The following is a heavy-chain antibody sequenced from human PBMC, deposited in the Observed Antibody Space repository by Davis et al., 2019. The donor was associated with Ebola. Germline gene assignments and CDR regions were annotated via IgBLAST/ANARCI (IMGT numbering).Heavy chain of an antibody. CDR2: IHISGST. CDR1: GGSISSYY. V-gene: IGHV4-4*07. Sequence: PGGSLRLSCTVSGGSISSYYWSWIRQPAGKGLEYIGRIHISGSTEYNPSLKSRVTMSLDTSRNQFSLKLTSMTAADTALYICAGQSGVGAADWNYALWGRGTLVTVSS. J-gene: IGHJ2*01. D-gene: IGHD2-15*01. CDR3: AGQSGVGAADWNYAL.